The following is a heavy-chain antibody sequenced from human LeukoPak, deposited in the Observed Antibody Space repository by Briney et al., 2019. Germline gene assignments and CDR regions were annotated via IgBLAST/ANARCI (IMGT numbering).Heavy chain of an antibody. J-gene: IGHJ3*02. Sequence: GGSLRLSCAASGFTFSSYAMHWVRQAPGKGLEWVAVISYDGSNKYYADSVKGRFTISRDNSKNTLYLQMNSLRAEDTAVYYCARNDYGDGDAFDIWGQGTMVTVSP. V-gene: IGHV3-30-3*01. CDR3: ARNDYGDGDAFDI. CDR1: GFTFSSYA. D-gene: IGHD4-17*01. CDR2: ISYDGSNK.